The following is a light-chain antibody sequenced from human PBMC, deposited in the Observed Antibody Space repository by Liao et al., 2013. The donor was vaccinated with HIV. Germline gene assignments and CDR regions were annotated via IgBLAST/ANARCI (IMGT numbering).Light chain of an antibody. J-gene: IGLJ2*01. Sequence: SYELTQPPSVSVAPGKTASISCEGNDFGSKSVHWYQQKSGQAPVLVIYYDGDRPSGIPERFSGSNSGNTATLTISGTQPMDEADYYCQAWDTRNVVFGGGTKLTVL. CDR1: DFGSKS. CDR2: YDG. CDR3: QAWDTRNVV. V-gene: IGLV3-21*01.